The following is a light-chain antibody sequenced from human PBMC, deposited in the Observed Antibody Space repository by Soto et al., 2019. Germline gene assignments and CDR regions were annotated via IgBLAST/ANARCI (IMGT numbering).Light chain of an antibody. CDR1: QRVLYNSNNKNS. V-gene: IGKV4-1*01. Sequence: EIVMTQSPDSLAPSLGERATINFXSSQRVLYNSNNKNSLDWYQQKPGQPPKXXXDWXSTRESGGPDRLSGSGSVTDFALTISSLQAEDVAVYYCQQYYSTTRTFGGGTKVDIK. CDR3: QQYYSTTRT. CDR2: WXS. J-gene: IGKJ4*02.